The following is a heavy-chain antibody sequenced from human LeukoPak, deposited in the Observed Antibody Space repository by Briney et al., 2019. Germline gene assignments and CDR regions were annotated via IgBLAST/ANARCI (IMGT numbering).Heavy chain of an antibody. CDR2: IYYGGGT. Sequence: GSLRLSCAASGFAFSSYAMSWVRQPPGKGLEWVGSIYYGGGTYYNASLKSRVTISVVTSKYQFSLGLRSVTAADTAVYYCARQDHSIIWYHWFDPWGQGTLVTVSS. CDR3: ARQDHSIIWYHWFDP. D-gene: IGHD6-13*01. CDR1: GFAFSSYA. V-gene: IGHV4-39*01. J-gene: IGHJ5*02.